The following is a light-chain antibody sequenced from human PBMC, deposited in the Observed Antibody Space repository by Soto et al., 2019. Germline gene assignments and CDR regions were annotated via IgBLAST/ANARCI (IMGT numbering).Light chain of an antibody. CDR3: FSFTTTSTHV. CDR1: NSDVGNYNL. CDR2: AVS. V-gene: IGLV2-14*02. Sequence: QSALTQPASVSGSPGQWITISCAGTNSDVGNYNLVTWYQHHPGKAPRLIIYAVSKRPSGISDRFSGSKSGNTSYLTISWRQVEDAAEYFCFSFTTTSTHVFGPGTKLTVL. J-gene: IGLJ1*01.